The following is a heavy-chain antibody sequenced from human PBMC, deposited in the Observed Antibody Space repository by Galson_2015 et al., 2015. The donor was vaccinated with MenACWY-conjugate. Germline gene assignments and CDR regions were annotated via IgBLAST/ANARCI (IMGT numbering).Heavy chain of an antibody. CDR3: ARGVYYGMDV. J-gene: IGHJ6*02. CDR1: GFNFGSYW. V-gene: IGHV3-74*01. Sequence: SLRLSCAASGFNFGSYWMHWVRQAPGKGLVWVSQINTDGTNTAYVDSVKGRVTISRDNAKTTLYLQMNSLRAEDTAVYYCARGVYYGMDVWGQGTTVTVSS. CDR2: INTDGTNT.